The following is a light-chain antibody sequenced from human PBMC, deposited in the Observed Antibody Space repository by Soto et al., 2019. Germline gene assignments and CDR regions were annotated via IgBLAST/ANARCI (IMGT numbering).Light chain of an antibody. V-gene: IGKV1-5*01. CDR1: QSISTW. CDR3: QQYNSHSSWT. CDR2: DAS. Sequence: DIQMTQSPSTLSASVGDRVTITCRASQSISTWLAWYQQQPGKAPKLLIYDASNLEGGVPSRFSGSGSGTEFTLTISSLQPDDFATYYCQQYNSHSSWTFGQGTKVEIK. J-gene: IGKJ1*01.